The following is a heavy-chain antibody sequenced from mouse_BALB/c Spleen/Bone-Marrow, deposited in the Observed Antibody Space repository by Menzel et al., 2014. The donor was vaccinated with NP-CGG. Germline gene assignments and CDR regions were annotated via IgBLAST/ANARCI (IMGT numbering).Heavy chain of an antibody. Sequence: VQLQQSGPGLVKPSQSLSLTRTVTGYSITSDYAWNWTRQFPGNKLEWMDYISYSGSTSYNPSLKSRISITRDTSKNRFFLQLNSVTAEDTATYYCARSADWYFDVWGAGTTVTVSS. CDR3: ARSADWYFDV. CDR1: GYSITSDYA. CDR2: ISYSGST. J-gene: IGHJ1*01. V-gene: IGHV3-2*02.